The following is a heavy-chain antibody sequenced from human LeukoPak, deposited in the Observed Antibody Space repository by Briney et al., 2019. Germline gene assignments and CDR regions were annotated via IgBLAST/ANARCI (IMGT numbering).Heavy chain of an antibody. CDR2: ISSSGSTI. CDR3: ARGPRYSGSYEIDY. V-gene: IGHV3-48*03. CDR1: GFTFSSYE. J-gene: IGHJ4*02. D-gene: IGHD1-26*01. Sequence: PGGSLRLSCAASGFTFSSYEMNWVRQAPGKGLEWVSYISSSGSTIYYADSVKGRFTISRDNAKNSLYLQMNSLRAEDTAVYYCARGPRYSGSYEIDYWGQGTLVTVSS.